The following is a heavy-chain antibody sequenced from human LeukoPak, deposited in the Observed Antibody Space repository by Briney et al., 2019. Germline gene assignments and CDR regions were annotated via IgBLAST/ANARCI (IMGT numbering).Heavy chain of an antibody. D-gene: IGHD6-13*01. J-gene: IGHJ4*02. CDR1: GGSISFYH. CDR2: ISESGST. V-gene: IGHV4-59*01. CDR3: ARAGSGWYGGRLFEF. Sequence: SETLSLTCTVSGGSISFYHWSWIRQSPGKELEWIGDISESGSTNYMPSLKSRVTILVDTSNQFSLKLSSVTAADTAVYYCARAGSGWYGGRLFEFWGPGALVAVSS.